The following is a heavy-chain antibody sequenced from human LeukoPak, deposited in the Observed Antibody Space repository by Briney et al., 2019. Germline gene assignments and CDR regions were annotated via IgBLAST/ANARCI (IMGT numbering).Heavy chain of an antibody. CDR3: ARRNIKGYYYYYMDV. Sequence: PSETLSLTCTVSGGSISSGDYYWGWIRQPPGKGLEWIGSIYYSGSTYYNPSLKSRVTISVDTSKNQFSLKLSSVTAADTAVYYCARRNIKGYYYYYMDVWGKGTTVTVSS. J-gene: IGHJ6*03. CDR2: IYYSGST. V-gene: IGHV4-39*01. CDR1: GGSISSGDYY. D-gene: IGHD4-11*01.